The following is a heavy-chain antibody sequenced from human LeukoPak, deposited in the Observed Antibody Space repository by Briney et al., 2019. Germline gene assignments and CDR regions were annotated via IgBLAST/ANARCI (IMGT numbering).Heavy chain of an antibody. CDR3: ARIVRFLEPFYYYYYMDV. V-gene: IGHV3-30*02. D-gene: IGHD3-3*01. Sequence: PGGSLRLSCAASGFTFSSYGMHWVRQAPGKGLEWVAFIRYDGSNKYYADSVKGRFTISRDNAKNSLYLQMNSLRAEDTAVYYCARIVRFLEPFYYYYYMDVWGKGTTVTVSS. CDR1: GFTFSSYG. CDR2: IRYDGSNK. J-gene: IGHJ6*03.